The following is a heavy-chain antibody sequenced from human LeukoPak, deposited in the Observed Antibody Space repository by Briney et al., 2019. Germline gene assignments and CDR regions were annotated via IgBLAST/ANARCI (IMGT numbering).Heavy chain of an antibody. Sequence: SETLSLTCTVSGGSISSYYWSWIRQPPGKGLEWIGYIYYSGSTNYNPSLKSRVTISVDTSKNQFSLKLSSVTAADTAVYYCAREGGSSFDYWGQGTLVTVSS. CDR3: AREGGSSFDY. CDR2: IYYSGST. V-gene: IGHV4-59*01. CDR1: GGSISSYY. D-gene: IGHD6-6*01. J-gene: IGHJ4*02.